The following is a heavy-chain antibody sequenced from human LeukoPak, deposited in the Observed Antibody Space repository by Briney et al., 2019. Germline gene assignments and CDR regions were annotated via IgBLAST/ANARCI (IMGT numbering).Heavy chain of an antibody. V-gene: IGHV4-4*07. Sequence: PSETLRLTCTVSGASINSQYWSWIRQPAGKGLEWIGRIYISGSTNYNSSLQSRVTMSVDTSKNQFSLKLTSVTAADTAVYYCARALNSLPGTDYFDYWAQETLVTVSS. CDR2: IYISGST. J-gene: IGHJ4*02. CDR3: ARALNSLPGTDYFDY. CDR1: GASINSQY.